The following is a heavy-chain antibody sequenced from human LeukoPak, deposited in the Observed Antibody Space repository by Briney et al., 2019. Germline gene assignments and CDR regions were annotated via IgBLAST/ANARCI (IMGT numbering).Heavy chain of an antibody. Sequence: KSSETLSLTCAVYGGSFSGYYWSWIRQPPGKGLEWIGEINHSGSTNYNPSLKSRVTISVDTSKNQFSLKLSSVTAADTAVYYCARLRLGQLVTVMDVWGKGTTVTVSS. J-gene: IGHJ6*04. V-gene: IGHV4-34*01. CDR1: GGSFSGYY. CDR2: INHSGST. CDR3: ARLRLGQLVTVMDV. D-gene: IGHD6-6*01.